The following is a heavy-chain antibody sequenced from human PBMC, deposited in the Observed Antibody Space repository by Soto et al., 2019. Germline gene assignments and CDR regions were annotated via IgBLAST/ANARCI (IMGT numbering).Heavy chain of an antibody. J-gene: IGHJ4*02. Sequence: VQLVESGGGVVQPGRSLRLSCAASGFTFSDHYMDWVRQAPGKGLEWVGRSKNKADSYTTEYAASVKGRFTISRXXSKNSLFLQMNSLKTEDTAVYYCTVWGSGNDFGAAWGQGILVTVSS. CDR1: GFTFSDHY. CDR3: TVWGSGNDFGAA. CDR2: SKNKADSYTT. D-gene: IGHD3-10*01. V-gene: IGHV3-72*01.